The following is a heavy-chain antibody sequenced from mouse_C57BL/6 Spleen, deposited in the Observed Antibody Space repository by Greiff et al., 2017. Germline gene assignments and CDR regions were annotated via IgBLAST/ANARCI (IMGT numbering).Heavy chain of an antibody. Sequence: QVQLKESGPGLVQPSQSLSITCTVSGFSLTSYGVHWVRQSPGKGLEWLGVIWSGGSTDYNAAFISRLSISKDNSKSQVFFKMNSLQADDTAIYYCARGTYYGSSYPAYWGQGTLVTVSA. D-gene: IGHD1-1*01. CDR3: ARGTYYGSSYPAY. V-gene: IGHV2-2*01. J-gene: IGHJ3*01. CDR2: IWSGGST. CDR1: GFSLTSYG.